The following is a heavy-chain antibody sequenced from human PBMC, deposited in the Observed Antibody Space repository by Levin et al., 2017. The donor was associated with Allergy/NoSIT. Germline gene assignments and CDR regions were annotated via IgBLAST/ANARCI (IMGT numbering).Heavy chain of an antibody. CDR3: ASEYSSSSGRIDY. D-gene: IGHD6-6*01. Sequence: SETLSLTCTVSGGSISSGDYYWSWIRQPPGKGLEWIGYIYYSGSTYYNPSLKSRVTISVDTSKNQFSLKLSSVTAADTAVYYCASEYSSSSGRIDYWGQGTLVTVSS. CDR1: GGSISSGDYY. CDR2: IYYSGST. V-gene: IGHV4-30-4*01. J-gene: IGHJ4*02.